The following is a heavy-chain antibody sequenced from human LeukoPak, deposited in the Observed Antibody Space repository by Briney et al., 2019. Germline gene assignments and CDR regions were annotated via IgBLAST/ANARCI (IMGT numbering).Heavy chain of an antibody. Sequence: SETLSLTCAVYGGSFSGYYWSWIRQPPGKGLEWIGEINHSGSTNYNPSLKSRVTIPVDTSKNQFSLKLSSVTAADTAVYYCARQTYYYDSSGYRPAFDIWGQGTMVTVSS. CDR2: INHSGST. D-gene: IGHD3-22*01. CDR3: ARQTYYYDSSGYRPAFDI. V-gene: IGHV4-34*01. CDR1: GGSFSGYY. J-gene: IGHJ3*02.